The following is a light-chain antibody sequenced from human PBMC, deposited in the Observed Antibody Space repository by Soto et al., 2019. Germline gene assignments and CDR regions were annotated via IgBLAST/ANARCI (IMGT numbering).Light chain of an antibody. CDR1: QSVSSN. CDR2: GAS. Sequence: EIVMTQSPATLSVSPGERATLSCRASQSVSSNLAWYQQKPGQAPRLLIYGASTRATGIPARFSGSGSGTELPLTISSLQSEDFAVYYCQQYNNWPITFGPGTKVDIK. J-gene: IGKJ3*01. CDR3: QQYNNWPIT. V-gene: IGKV3-15*01.